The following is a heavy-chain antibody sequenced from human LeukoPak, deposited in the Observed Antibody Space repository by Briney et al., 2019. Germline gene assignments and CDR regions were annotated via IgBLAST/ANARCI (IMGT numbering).Heavy chain of an antibody. J-gene: IGHJ3*02. CDR2: IYTSGST. CDR1: GDSISSYY. CDR3: AKSNGYGLIDI. D-gene: IGHD3-22*01. Sequence: PSETLSLTCTVPGDSISSYYWSWIRQPAGKGLEWIGRIYTSGSTNYNPSLKSRVTMSVDTSKNQFSLKLSSVTAADTAVYYCAKSNGYGLIDIWGQGAMVTVSS. V-gene: IGHV4-4*07.